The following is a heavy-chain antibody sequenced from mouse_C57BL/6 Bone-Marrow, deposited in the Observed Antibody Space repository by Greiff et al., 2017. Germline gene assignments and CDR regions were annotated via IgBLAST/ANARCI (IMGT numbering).Heavy chain of an antibody. D-gene: IGHD2-2*01. Sequence: QVQLQQSGPELVKPGASVKISCKASGYSFTSYYIHWVKQTPGQGLEWIGWIYPGSGNTKYNEKFKGKATLTADTSSSTAYMQLSSLTSEDSAVYYCVYYGYDYYAMDYWGQGTSVTVSS. CDR3: VYYGYDYYAMDY. V-gene: IGHV1-66*01. J-gene: IGHJ4*01. CDR1: GYSFTSYY. CDR2: IYPGSGNT.